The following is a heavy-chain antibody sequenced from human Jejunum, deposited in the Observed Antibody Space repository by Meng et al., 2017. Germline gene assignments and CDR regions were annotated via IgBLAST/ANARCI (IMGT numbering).Heavy chain of an antibody. D-gene: IGHD6-6*01. CDR2: IREDGGQK. CDR1: GLTFSGHW. J-gene: IGHJ4*02. Sequence: GESLKISCAASGLTFSGHWMTWLRQGPGKGLEWVANIREDGGQKWYLDSVKGRFTIYRDNAKNSMYLQMNSLRGEDTAVYYCARQDRGSRSSPDYWGQGTLVTVSS. V-gene: IGHV3-7*01. CDR3: ARQDRGSRSSPDY.